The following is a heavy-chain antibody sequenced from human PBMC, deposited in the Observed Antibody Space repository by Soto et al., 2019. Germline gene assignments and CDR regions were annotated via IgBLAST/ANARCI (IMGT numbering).Heavy chain of an antibody. Sequence: GASVKVSCKASGGTFSSYAISWVRQAPGQGLEWMGGIIPIFGTANYAQKFQGRVTITADESTSTAYMELSSLRSEDTAVYYCARDRGSQYSSSWYEWYYYYGMDVWGQGTTVTVSS. J-gene: IGHJ6*02. V-gene: IGHV1-69*13. CDR1: GGTFSSYA. CDR2: IIPIFGTA. CDR3: ARDRGSQYSSSWYEWYYYYGMDV. D-gene: IGHD6-13*01.